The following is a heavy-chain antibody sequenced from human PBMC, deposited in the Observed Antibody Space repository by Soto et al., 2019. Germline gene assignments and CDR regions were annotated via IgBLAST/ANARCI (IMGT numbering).Heavy chain of an antibody. J-gene: IGHJ4*02. D-gene: IGHD3-3*01. Sequence: QVQLVESGGGVVQPGRSLRLSCAASGFTFSSSAMHWVRQAPGKGLEWVAVISYDGSNKYYADSVKGRFTISRDNSKNTLYRQMNSLRAEDTAVYYCARDKRDVRFLEWSYYFDYWGQGTLVTVSS. CDR3: ARDKRDVRFLEWSYYFDY. V-gene: IGHV3-30-3*01. CDR2: ISYDGSNK. CDR1: GFTFSSSA.